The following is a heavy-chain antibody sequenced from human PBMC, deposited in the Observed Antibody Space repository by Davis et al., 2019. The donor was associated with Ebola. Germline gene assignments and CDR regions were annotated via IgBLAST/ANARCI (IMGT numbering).Heavy chain of an antibody. Sequence: GESLKISCGASGFTFSNYNMNWVRQAPGKGLEWVSAISGSGGSTYYADSVKGRFTISRDNSKKTLYLQMNSLRAEDTAVYYCAKSGLSFGVVKYHYGMDVWGKGTTVTVSS. CDR2: ISGSGGST. CDR3: AKSGLSFGVVKYHYGMDV. V-gene: IGHV3-23*01. D-gene: IGHD3-3*01. CDR1: GFTFSNYN. J-gene: IGHJ6*04.